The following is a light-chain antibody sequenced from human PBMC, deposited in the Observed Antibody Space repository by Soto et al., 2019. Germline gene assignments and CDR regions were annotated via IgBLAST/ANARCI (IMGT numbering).Light chain of an antibody. Sequence: AIRVTRSPSSFSPSTGKKVSSTCRASQGISSYLAWYQQKPGKAPKLLIYAASTLQSGVPSRFSGSGSGTDFTLTISCLQSEDFATYYCQQYYSYPRTFGQGTRVDIK. V-gene: IGKV1-8*01. J-gene: IGKJ1*01. CDR1: QGISSY. CDR3: QQYYSYPRT. CDR2: AAS.